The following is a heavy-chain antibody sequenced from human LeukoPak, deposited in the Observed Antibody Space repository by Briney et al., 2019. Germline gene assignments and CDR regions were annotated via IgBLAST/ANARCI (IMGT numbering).Heavy chain of an antibody. CDR1: GYTFTSYA. CDR3: ARVESASLYYYYYYMDV. J-gene: IGHJ6*03. V-gene: IGHV7-4-1*02. Sequence: ASVKVSCKASGYTFTSYAMNWVRQAPGQGLEWMGWINTNTGNPTYAQGFTGRFVFSLDTSVSTAYLQISSLKAEDTAVYYCARVESASLYYYYYYMDVWGKGTTVTVSS. CDR2: INTNTGNP.